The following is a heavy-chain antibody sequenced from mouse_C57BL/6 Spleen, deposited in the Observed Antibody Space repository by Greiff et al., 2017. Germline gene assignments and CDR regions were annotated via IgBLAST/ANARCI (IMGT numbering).Heavy chain of an antibody. Sequence: QVQLQQSGPELVKPGASVKISCKASGYSFTSYYIHWVKQRPGQGLEWIGWIYPGSGNTKYNEKFKGKATLTADTSSSTAYMQLSSLTSEDSAVYYCAREELNPAWFAYWGQGTLVTVSA. CDR2: IYPGSGNT. D-gene: IGHD1-3*01. CDR1: GYSFTSYY. V-gene: IGHV1-66*01. J-gene: IGHJ3*01. CDR3: AREELNPAWFAY.